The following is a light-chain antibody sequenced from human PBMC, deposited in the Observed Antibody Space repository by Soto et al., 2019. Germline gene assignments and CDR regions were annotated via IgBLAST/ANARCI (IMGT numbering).Light chain of an antibody. Sequence: QSVLTQPASVSAAPRQKVTISCSGSSSNIENNYVSWYQQFPGTAPKVLIYDNNKRPSGTPDRFSGSKSGTSATLGITGLQTGDEADYYCGTWDSSLSAWVFGGGTKLTVL. CDR3: GTWDSSLSAWV. CDR1: SSNIENNY. CDR2: DNN. V-gene: IGLV1-51*01. J-gene: IGLJ3*02.